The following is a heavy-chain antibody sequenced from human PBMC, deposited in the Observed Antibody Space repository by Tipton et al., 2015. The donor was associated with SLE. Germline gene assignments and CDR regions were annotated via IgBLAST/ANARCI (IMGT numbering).Heavy chain of an antibody. J-gene: IGHJ3*02. CDR2: IYYSGST. V-gene: IGHV4-59*08. CDR1: GGSVSGYY. D-gene: IGHD3-10*01. CDR3: ARHSYGTDAFDI. Sequence: TLSLTCTVSGGSVSGYYWSWIRQPPGKGLEWIGCIYYSGSTNYNPSLKSRLTISVDTSKNQFSLKLSSVTAADTAVYYCARHSYGTDAFDIWGLGTMVTVSS.